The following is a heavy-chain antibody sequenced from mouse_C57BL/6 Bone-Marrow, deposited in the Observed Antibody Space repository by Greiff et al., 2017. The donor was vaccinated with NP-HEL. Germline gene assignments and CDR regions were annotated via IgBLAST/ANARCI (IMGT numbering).Heavy chain of an antibody. V-gene: IGHV1-15*01. D-gene: IGHD1-1*01. J-gene: IGHJ4*01. CDR3: TVVAYYAMDY. Sequence: QVQLQQSGAELVRPGASVTLSCKASGYTFTDYEMHWVKQTPVHGLEWIGAIDPETGGTAYTQKFKGKAILTADKSSSTAYMELRSLTSEDSAVYYCTVVAYYAMDYWGQGTSVTVSS. CDR1: GYTFTDYE. CDR2: IDPETGGT.